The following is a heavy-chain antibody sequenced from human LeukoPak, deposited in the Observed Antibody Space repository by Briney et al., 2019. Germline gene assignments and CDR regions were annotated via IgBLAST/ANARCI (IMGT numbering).Heavy chain of an antibody. D-gene: IGHD1-26*01. V-gene: IGHV4-59*01. CDR3: AKDRNSEGGAAKNY. Sequence: PSETLSLTCTVSGGSISSYYWSWIRQPPGKGLEWIGYIYYSGSTNYNPSLKSRVTISVDTSKNQFSLKLSSVTAADTAVYYCAKDRNSEGGAAKNYWGQGTLVTVSS. CDR2: IYYSGST. CDR1: GGSISSYY. J-gene: IGHJ4*02.